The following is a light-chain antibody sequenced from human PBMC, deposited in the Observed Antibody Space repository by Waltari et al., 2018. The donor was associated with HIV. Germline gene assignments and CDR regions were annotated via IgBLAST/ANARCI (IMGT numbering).Light chain of an antibody. CDR3: ASWDDSLGGHMV. J-gene: IGLJ2*01. V-gene: IGLV1-44*01. Sequence: QSVLIQPPSASESPGQSVTISCSVSDSTLGSNLVHWYQHVPGTAPKLLIYSNKYRPSGIPDRFTGSKSGTSASLAISGLQSEDEADYYCASWDDSLGGHMVFGGGTKVTVL. CDR1: DSTLGSNL. CDR2: SNK.